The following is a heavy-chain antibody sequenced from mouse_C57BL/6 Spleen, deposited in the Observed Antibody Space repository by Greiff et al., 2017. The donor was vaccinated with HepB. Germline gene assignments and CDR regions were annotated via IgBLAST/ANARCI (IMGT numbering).Heavy chain of an antibody. V-gene: IGHV1-55*01. J-gene: IGHJ2*01. D-gene: IGHD1-1*01. CDR2: IYPGSGST. CDR3: ARARYGSSPYYFDY. CDR1: GYTFTSYW. Sequence: QVQLQQPGAELVKPGASVKMSCKASGYTFTSYWITWVKQRPGQGLEWIGDIYPGSGSTNYNEKFKSKATLTVDTSSSTAYMQLSSLTSEDSAVYDCARARYGSSPYYFDYWGQGTTLTVSS.